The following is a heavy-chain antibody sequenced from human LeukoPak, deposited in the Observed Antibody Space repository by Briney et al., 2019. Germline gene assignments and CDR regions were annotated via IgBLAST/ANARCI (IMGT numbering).Heavy chain of an antibody. V-gene: IGHV1-2*02. CDR3: ARARMVRGVIMRPYYFGY. CDR1: GYTFTGYY. CDR2: INPNSGGT. J-gene: IGHJ4*02. Sequence: GASVKVSCKASGYTFTGYYIHWVRHAPGQGLEWMGWINPNSGGTNYAQKFRGRVTMTRDTSISTAYMELSRLRSDDTAVYYCARARMVRGVIMRPYYFGYWGQGTLVTVSS. D-gene: IGHD3-10*01.